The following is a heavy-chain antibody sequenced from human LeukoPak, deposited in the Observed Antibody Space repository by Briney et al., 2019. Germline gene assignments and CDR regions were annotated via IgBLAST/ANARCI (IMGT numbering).Heavy chain of an antibody. J-gene: IGHJ4*02. V-gene: IGHV3-23*01. D-gene: IGHD3-16*01. Sequence: GGSLRLSCAASGFTFSSYAMSWVRQAPGKGLEWVSAISGSGGSTYYADSVKGRFTISRDNSRDTLYLQMNSLRAEDTAVYYCAKGYYDYVWGSYYFDYWGQGTLVTGSS. CDR1: GFTFSSYA. CDR2: ISGSGGST. CDR3: AKGYYDYVWGSYYFDY.